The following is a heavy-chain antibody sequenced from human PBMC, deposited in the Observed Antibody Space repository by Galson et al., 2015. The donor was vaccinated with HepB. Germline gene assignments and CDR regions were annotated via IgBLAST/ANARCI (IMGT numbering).Heavy chain of an antibody. D-gene: IGHD5-12*01. CDR2: SSAYNGNT. Sequence: SVKVSCKPSGYTFTSYVISWVRLAPGQGLECMGWSSAYNGNTNYAQKLQGRVTMTTDTHTSTDYMALRSLISDDKGVYYCARSGYGSDHYYYYGMDVWGQGTTVTVSS. CDR1: GYTFTSYV. CDR3: ARSGYGSDHYYYYGMDV. V-gene: IGHV1-18*04. J-gene: IGHJ6*02.